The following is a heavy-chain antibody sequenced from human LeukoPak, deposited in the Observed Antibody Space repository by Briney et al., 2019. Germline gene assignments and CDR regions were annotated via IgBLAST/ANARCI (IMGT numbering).Heavy chain of an antibody. D-gene: IGHD6-19*01. V-gene: IGHV3-23*01. Sequence: PGGSLRLSCAASGFMFSSYAMNWVRQAPGKGLGWVSGLSGSGGSTYYADSVKGRFTSSRDNFKNTLYLQMNSLRAEDTAVYYCVKGQCSSVFPYSWFDPWGQGTLVTVSS. J-gene: IGHJ5*02. CDR2: LSGSGGST. CDR1: GFMFSSYA. CDR3: VKGQCSSVFPYSWFDP.